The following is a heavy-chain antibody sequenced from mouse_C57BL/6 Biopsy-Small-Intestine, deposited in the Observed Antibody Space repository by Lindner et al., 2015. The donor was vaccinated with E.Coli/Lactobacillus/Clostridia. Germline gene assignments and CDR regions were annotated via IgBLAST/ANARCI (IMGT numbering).Heavy chain of an antibody. V-gene: IGHV1-84*01. CDR3: TRGNLWYFDV. Sequence: VQLQESGPELVKPGASVKISCKASGYILTDYYINWVKQRPGQGLEWIGWIYPGSGNTKYNENFEGKATLTVDTSSNTVYIQLSSLTSEDSAVYFCTRGNLWYFDVWGAGTTVTVSS. CDR2: IYPGSGNT. J-gene: IGHJ1*01. CDR1: GYILTDYY.